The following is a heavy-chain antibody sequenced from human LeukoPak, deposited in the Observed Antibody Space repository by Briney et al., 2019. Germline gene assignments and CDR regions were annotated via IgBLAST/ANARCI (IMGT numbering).Heavy chain of an antibody. Sequence: GESLKISCKGSGYSFTSHWIGWVRQMPGKGLEWMGIIYPGDSDTRYSPSFQGQVTISADKSISTAYLQWSSLKASDTAMYYCARPLVYYGSGSYYKPGWFDHWGQGTLVTVSS. D-gene: IGHD3-10*01. V-gene: IGHV5-51*01. J-gene: IGHJ5*02. CDR3: ARPLVYYGSGSYYKPGWFDH. CDR2: IYPGDSDT. CDR1: GYSFTSHW.